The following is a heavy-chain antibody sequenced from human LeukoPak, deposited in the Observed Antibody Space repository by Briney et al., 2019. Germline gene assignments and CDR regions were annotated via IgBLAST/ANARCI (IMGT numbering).Heavy chain of an antibody. J-gene: IGHJ5*02. V-gene: IGHV4-39*01. CDR2: IYYSGST. Sequence: KPSETLSLTCTVSGGSISSSSYYWGWIRQPPGKGLEWIGSIYYSGSTYYNPSLKSRVTISVDTSKNQFSLKLGSVTAADTAVYYCARRKPAFNWFDPWGQGTLVTVSS. D-gene: IGHD1-14*01. CDR1: GGSISSSSYY. CDR3: ARRKPAFNWFDP.